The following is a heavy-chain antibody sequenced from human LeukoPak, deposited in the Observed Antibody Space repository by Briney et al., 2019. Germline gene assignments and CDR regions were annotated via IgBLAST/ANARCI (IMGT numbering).Heavy chain of an antibody. D-gene: IGHD1-26*01. CDR1: GGSINNVDYY. V-gene: IGHV4-30-4*08. CDR2: IYYTGST. CDR3: ARERGSYYYFDY. Sequence: SQTLSLTCTVSGGSINNVDYYWGWIRQPPGKGLEWIGYIYYTGSTYYNPSLKSRVSMSVDTSKNQFSLNLNSVTAADTAVYYCARERGSYYYFDYWGQGAPVTVSS. J-gene: IGHJ4*02.